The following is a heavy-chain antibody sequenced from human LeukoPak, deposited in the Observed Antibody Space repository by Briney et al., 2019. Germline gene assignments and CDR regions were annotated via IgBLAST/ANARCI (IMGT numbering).Heavy chain of an antibody. D-gene: IGHD2-21*02. J-gene: IGHJ4*02. CDR3: ANLTH. V-gene: IGHV3-48*02. CDR2: ISRTGNIV. Sequence: PGGSLRLSCVATGFSFSNYSMHWVRQAPGKGLEWVSYISRTGNIVYYADSVKGRFTISRDNAKDSLFLQMDSLRDEDTAVYYWANLTHWGQGILVTVSS. CDR1: GFSFSNYS.